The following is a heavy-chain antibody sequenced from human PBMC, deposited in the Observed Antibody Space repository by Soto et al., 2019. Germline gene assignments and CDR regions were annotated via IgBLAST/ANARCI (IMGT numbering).Heavy chain of an antibody. J-gene: IGHJ4*02. CDR3: ARSDHYYYDSSGYWDY. Sequence: SETLSLTCTVSGGSISSSSYYWGWIRQPPGKGLEWIGYIYYSGSTNYNPSLKSRLTISVDTSKNQFSLKLSSVTAADTAVYYCARSDHYYYDSSGYWDYWGQGTLVTVSS. D-gene: IGHD3-22*01. V-gene: IGHV4-61*05. CDR2: IYYSGST. CDR1: GGSISSSSYY.